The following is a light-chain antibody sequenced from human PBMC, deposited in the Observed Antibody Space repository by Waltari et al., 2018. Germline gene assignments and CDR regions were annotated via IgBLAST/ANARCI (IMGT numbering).Light chain of an antibody. CDR2: EAS. CDR1: QSITRW. V-gene: IGKV1-5*03. CDR3: QQFVGYPYT. Sequence: DIQLTQSPPTLAASVGDRVTITCRASQSITRWLAWYQQKPGRAPKLLIYEASNLLTGVPSRFSGTGSGTVFTLTISSLEPDDFATYYCQQFVGYPYTVGQGTKVETK. J-gene: IGKJ2*01.